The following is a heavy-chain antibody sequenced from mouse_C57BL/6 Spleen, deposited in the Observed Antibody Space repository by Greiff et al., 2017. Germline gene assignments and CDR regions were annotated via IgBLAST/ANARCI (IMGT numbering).Heavy chain of an antibody. CDR1: GYTFTSYW. J-gene: IGHJ1*03. CDR2: IDPSDSYT. CDR3: ARGFDV. Sequence: QVQLQQSGAELVMPGASVKLSCKASGYTFTSYWMHWVKQRPGQGLEWIGEIDPSDSYTNYNQKFKGKSTLTVDKSSSTAYMQLSSLTSEDSAVYYCARGFDVWGTGTTVTVSS. V-gene: IGHV1-69*01.